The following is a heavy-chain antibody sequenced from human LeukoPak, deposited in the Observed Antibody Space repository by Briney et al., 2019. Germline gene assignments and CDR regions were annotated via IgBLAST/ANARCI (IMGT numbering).Heavy chain of an antibody. V-gene: IGHV3-21*01. J-gene: IGHJ4*02. D-gene: IGHD1-26*01. CDR2: ISSSSSYI. CDR1: GFTFSSYS. CDR3: ARDSIVGATPSDY. Sequence: GGSLRLSCAASGFTFSSYSMNWVRQAPGKGLEWVSSISSSSSYIYYADSVKGRFTISRDNAKNSLYLQMNSLRAEDTAVYYCARDSIVGATPSDYWGQGTLVTVSS.